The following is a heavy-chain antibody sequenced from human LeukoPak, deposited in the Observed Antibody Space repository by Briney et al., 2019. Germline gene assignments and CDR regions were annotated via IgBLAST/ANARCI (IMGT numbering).Heavy chain of an antibody. CDR2: IDYDGSGK. V-gene: IGHV3-33*06. CDR1: GFTFSTYC. D-gene: IGHD2-15*01. CDR3: VKAGFDKLRQLDT. Sequence: GPSLRLSCAAAGFTFSTYCIHSVRQPPSKWPEWLAGIDYDGSGKFSADSGKGPSTIARDNSKNTLYLQMNSPRVEATALYYCVKAGFDKLRQLDTWGQGPVVTVSS. J-gene: IGHJ5*02.